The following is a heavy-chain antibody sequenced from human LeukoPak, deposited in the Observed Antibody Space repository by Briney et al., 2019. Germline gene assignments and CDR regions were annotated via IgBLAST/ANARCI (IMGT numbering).Heavy chain of an antibody. Sequence: ASVKVSCKASGYTFNNYYMHWVRQAPGQGLEWMGVINPSGGTTNYAQKFQGRVTMTRDTSTSTVYMELSSLRSEDTAVYYCASESGHHLYYFDYWGQGTLVTVSS. CDR1: GYTFNNYY. V-gene: IGHV1-46*02. D-gene: IGHD2-15*01. CDR3: ASESGHHLYYFDY. CDR2: INPSGGTT. J-gene: IGHJ4*02.